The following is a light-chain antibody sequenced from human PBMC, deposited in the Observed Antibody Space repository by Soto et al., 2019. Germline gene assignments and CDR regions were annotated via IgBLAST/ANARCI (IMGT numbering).Light chain of an antibody. CDR1: SSDVGGYNY. J-gene: IGLJ3*02. V-gene: IGLV2-14*01. CDR3: NSYTRSSNLV. Sequence: QSALTQPASVSGSPGQSITISCTGTSSDVGGYNYVSWYQQHPGKAPKLLIYDVTNRPSVVSNRFSGSNSGNTASLTISGLQAEDEADYCCNSYTRSSNLVFGGGTKLTVL. CDR2: DVT.